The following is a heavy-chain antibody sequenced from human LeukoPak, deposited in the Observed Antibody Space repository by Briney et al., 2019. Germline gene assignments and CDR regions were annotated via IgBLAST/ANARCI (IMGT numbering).Heavy chain of an antibody. D-gene: IGHD3-22*01. V-gene: IGHV3-30*04. Sequence: GGSLRLSCAASGFTFSSYAMHWVRQAPGKGLEWVAVISYGGSNKYYADSVKGRFTISRDNSKNTLYLQMNSLRAEDTALYYCAKDGLSYDGSTHVYYFQSLGQGTLVTVSS. CDR1: GFTFSSYA. J-gene: IGHJ4*02. CDR2: ISYGGSNK. CDR3: AKDGLSYDGSTHVYYFQS.